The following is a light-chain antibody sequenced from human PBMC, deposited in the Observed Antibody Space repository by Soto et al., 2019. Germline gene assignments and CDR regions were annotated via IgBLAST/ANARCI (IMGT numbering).Light chain of an antibody. CDR3: QHYGTSPPYT. CDR1: QSVSSSD. CDR2: GAS. J-gene: IGKJ2*01. Sequence: EIVLTQSPGTLSLSPGEWATLSCRASQSVSSSDLAWYQQKPGKATRLLIYGASSRATGIPGRFSGSGSGTDFTLTISRLESEDYAVYYCQHYGTSPPYTFGQGTKLEIK. V-gene: IGKV3-20*01.